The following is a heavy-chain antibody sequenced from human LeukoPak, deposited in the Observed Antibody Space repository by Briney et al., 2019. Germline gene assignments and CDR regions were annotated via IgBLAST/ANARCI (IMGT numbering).Heavy chain of an antibody. J-gene: IGHJ4*02. Sequence: ASVKVSCKASGYTFTGYYMHWVRQAPGQGLEWMGRINPNSGGTNYAQKFQGRVTMTRDTSISTAYMELSRLRSDDTAVYYCVRDGLWRGVRLFDYWGQGTLVTVSS. CDR2: INPNSGGT. V-gene: IGHV1-2*06. CDR1: GYTFTGYY. D-gene: IGHD3-10*01. CDR3: VRDGLWRGVRLFDY.